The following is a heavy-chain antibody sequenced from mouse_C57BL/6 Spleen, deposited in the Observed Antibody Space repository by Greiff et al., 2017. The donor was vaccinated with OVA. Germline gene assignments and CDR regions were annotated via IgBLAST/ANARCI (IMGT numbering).Heavy chain of an antibody. D-gene: IGHD2-10*02. CDR2: ISYSGST. J-gene: IGHJ3*01. Sequence: EVQLVESGPGMVKPSQSLSLTCTVTGYSITSGYDWHWIRHFPGNKLEWMGYISYSGSTNYNPSLKSRISITHDTSKNHFFLKLNSVTTEDTAKYYSAVEVWYLFAYWGQGTLVTVSA. CDR3: AVEVWYLFAY. CDR1: GYSITSGYD. V-gene: IGHV3-1*01.